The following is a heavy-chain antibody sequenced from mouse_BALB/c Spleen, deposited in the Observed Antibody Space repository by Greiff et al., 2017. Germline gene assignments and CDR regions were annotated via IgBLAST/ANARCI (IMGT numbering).Heavy chain of an antibody. CDR3: ASSTYYRYDAPIYYYAMDY. V-gene: IGHV2-4-1*01. Sequence: QVHVKQSGPGLVQPSQSLSITCTVSGFSLTSYGVHWVRQSPGKGLEWLGVIWSGGSTDYNAAFISRLSISKDNSKSQVFFKMNSLQADDTAIYYCASSTYYRYDAPIYYYAMDYWGQGTSVTVSS. D-gene: IGHD2-14*01. CDR2: IWSGGST. CDR1: GFSLTSYG. J-gene: IGHJ4*01.